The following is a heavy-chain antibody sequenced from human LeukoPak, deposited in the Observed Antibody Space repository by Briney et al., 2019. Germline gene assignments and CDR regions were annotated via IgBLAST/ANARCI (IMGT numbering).Heavy chain of an antibody. J-gene: IGHJ4*02. CDR1: GFTFSSYG. Sequence: GGSLRLSCAASGFTFSSYGMHWVRQAPGKGLEWVAVIWYDGTNKYYADSVKGRFTISRDNSKNTLFLQMNSLRAEDTAVYYCARAAYDSSGYLTLWGQGTLVTVSS. D-gene: IGHD3-22*01. CDR3: ARAAYDSSGYLTL. V-gene: IGHV3-33*01. CDR2: IWYDGTNK.